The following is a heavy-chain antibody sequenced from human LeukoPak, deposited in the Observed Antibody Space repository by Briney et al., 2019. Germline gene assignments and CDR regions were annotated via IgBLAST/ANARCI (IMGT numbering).Heavy chain of an antibody. CDR2: INHSGST. CDR3: ARGEGYGSGSYQKYYFDY. Sequence: PSETLSLTCAVYGGSFSGYYWSWIRQPPGKGLEWIGEINHSGSTNYNPSLKSRVTISVDTSKNQFSLKLSSVPAADTAVYYCARGEGYGSGSYQKYYFDYWAREPWSPSPQ. D-gene: IGHD3-10*01. CDR1: GGSFSGYY. J-gene: IGHJ4*02. V-gene: IGHV4-34*01.